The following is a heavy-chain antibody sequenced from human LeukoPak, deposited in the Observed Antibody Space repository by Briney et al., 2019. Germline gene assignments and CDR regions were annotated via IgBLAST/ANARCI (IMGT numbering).Heavy chain of an antibody. V-gene: IGHV3-23*01. J-gene: IGHJ5*02. CDR3: AKAHREYYYDSSGYYHANWFDP. Sequence: GGSLRFSCAASGFTFSSYAMSWVRQAPGKGLEWVSAISGSGGSTYYADSVKGRFTISRDNSKNTLYLQMNSLRAEDTAVYYCAKAHREYYYDSSGYYHANWFDPWGQGTLVTVSS. CDR1: GFTFSSYA. CDR2: ISGSGGST. D-gene: IGHD3-22*01.